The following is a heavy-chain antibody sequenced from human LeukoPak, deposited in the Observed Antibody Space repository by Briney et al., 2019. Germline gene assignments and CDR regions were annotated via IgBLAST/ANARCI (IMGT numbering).Heavy chain of an antibody. CDR3: ARGRVGATYFDY. V-gene: IGHV3-7*01. D-gene: IGHD1-26*01. CDR2: IKQDGNEK. J-gene: IGHJ4*02. Sequence: PGGSLRLSCAASGFTFSSYWMSWVRQAPGKGLEWVANIKQDGNEKYYVDSVKGRFTIPRDNAKNSLYLQMNSLRVEDTAVYYCARGRVGATYFDYWGQGILVTVSS. CDR1: GFTFSSYW.